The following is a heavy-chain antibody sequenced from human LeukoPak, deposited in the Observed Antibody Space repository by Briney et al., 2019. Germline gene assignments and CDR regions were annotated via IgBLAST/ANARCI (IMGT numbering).Heavy chain of an antibody. D-gene: IGHD1-26*01. CDR3: ARDLGELLHFWFDP. V-gene: IGHV1-69*13. CDR1: GGTFSSYA. J-gene: IGHJ5*02. CDR2: IIPIFGTA. Sequence: SVTVSCKASGGTFSSYAISWVRQAPGQGREWVGGIIPIFGTANYAQKFQGRVTITADESTSTAYMELSSLRSEDTAVYYCARDLGELLHFWFDPWGQGTLVTVSS.